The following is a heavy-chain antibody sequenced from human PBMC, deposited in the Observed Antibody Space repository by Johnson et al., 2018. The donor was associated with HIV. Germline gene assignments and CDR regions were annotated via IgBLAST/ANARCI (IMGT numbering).Heavy chain of an antibody. CDR2: ISSNGGST. J-gene: IGHJ3*02. CDR1: GFTFSHNA. D-gene: IGHD1-14*01. CDR3: ESGWVTGPLNGFGI. Sequence: VQLVESGGGLVQPGGSLRLPCAASGFTFSHNAMHWVRQGQGKGLEYVSAISSNGGSTSYANSVKGRFTISRDNSKNTLYLQLGSLRNDDMAVYYCESGWVTGPLNGFGIGYQGTSVTGSS. V-gene: IGHV3-64*01.